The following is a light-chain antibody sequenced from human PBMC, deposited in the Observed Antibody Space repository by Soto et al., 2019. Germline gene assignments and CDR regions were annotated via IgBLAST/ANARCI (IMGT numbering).Light chain of an antibody. CDR1: SSNIGSNY. CDR2: RNN. V-gene: IGLV1-47*01. J-gene: IGLJ2*01. Sequence: QSVLTQPPSASGTPGQRVTISCSGSSSNIGSNYVYWYQQLPGTAPKLLIYRNNQRPSGVPDRFSGSKSGTSASLVISGLRSEDEADYYCAAWDDSLSGPVVFGGGTELTVL. CDR3: AAWDDSLSGPVV.